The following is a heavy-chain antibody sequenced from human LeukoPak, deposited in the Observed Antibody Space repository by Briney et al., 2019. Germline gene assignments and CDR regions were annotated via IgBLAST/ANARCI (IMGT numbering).Heavy chain of an antibody. CDR3: PKAEYYYDSSGSLFDF. V-gene: IGHV3-30*02. CDR2: IRYDGSKK. J-gene: IGHJ4*02. CDR1: GFTFSSYG. D-gene: IGHD3-22*01. Sequence: GGSLRLSCAASGFTFSSYGMHWVGQAPGKGLEGVAFIRYDGSKKYYADSVKGRFTISRDNSKNTLYLQMNSLRAEDTAVYYCPKAEYYYDSSGSLFDFWGQGTPVTVSS.